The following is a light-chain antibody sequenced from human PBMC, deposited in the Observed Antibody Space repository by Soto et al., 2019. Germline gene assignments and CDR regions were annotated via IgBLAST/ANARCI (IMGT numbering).Light chain of an antibody. V-gene: IGKV3-15*01. CDR1: QSVSTN. CDR3: QQYHKWPIT. Sequence: EIVMTQSPATLSVSPGETATLSCRASQSVSTNVAWYQQKPGQAPRLLILGASTRATGIPARFSGSGSGTEFTLSISSLQSEDFAVYYCQQYHKWPITFGQGTRLEI. J-gene: IGKJ5*01. CDR2: GAS.